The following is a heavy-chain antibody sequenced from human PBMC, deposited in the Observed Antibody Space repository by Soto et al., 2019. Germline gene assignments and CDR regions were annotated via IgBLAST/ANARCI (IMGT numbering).Heavy chain of an antibody. V-gene: IGHV1-69*01. J-gene: IGHJ6*02. Sequence: QVQLVQSGAEVKKPGSSVKVSCKASGGTFSSYAISCVRQAPGQGLEWMGGIIPIFGTANYAQKFQGRVTITADESTSRAYMELSSLRSEDTAVYYCARGRFLEWLNRYYYYGMDVWGQGTTVTVSS. CDR2: IIPIFGTA. CDR1: GGTFSSYA. D-gene: IGHD3-3*01. CDR3: ARGRFLEWLNRYYYYGMDV.